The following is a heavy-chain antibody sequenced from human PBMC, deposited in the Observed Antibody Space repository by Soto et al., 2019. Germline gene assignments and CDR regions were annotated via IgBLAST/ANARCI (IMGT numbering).Heavy chain of an antibody. CDR1: GFTVSSNY. CDR3: ARDLVSPHYYYGMDV. J-gene: IGHJ6*02. V-gene: IGHV3-53*04. D-gene: IGHD6-13*01. CDR2: IYSGGST. Sequence: EVQLVESGGGLVQPGGSLRLSCAASGFTVSSNYMSWVRQAPGKGLEWVSVIYSGGSTYYADSVKGRITISRHNSKNTLYLQMNSLTAEYTAVYYCARDLVSPHYYYGMDVWGQGTTVTVSS.